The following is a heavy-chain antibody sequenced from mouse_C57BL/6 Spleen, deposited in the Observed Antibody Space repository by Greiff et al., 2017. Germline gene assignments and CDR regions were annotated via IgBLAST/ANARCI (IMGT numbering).Heavy chain of an antibody. D-gene: IGHD2-14*01. CDR1: GFTFSSYA. V-gene: IGHV5-4*01. CDR2: ISDGGSYT. CDR3: ARDLEYDAMDY. J-gene: IGHJ4*01. Sequence: EVKLVESGGGLVKPGGSLKLSCAASGFTFSSYAMSWVRQTPEKRLEWVATISDGGSYTDYPDNVKGRFTISRDNAKNNLYLQMSHLKSEDTAMYYCARDLEYDAMDYWGQGTSVTVSS.